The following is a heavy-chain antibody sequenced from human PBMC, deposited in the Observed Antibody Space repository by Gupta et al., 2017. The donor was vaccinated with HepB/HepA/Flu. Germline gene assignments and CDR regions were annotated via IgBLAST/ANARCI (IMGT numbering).Heavy chain of an antibody. D-gene: IGHD2-8*01. CDR2: ISYDGSNK. J-gene: IGHJ3*02. CDR1: GFTFRSYA. CDR3: ARTRILYYQDAFDI. Sequence: QVQLVESGGGVVQPGRSLRLSCAASGFTFRSYALHWVGQAPGKGLEWVAVISYDGSNKYYADSVKGRFTISRDNSKNTLYLQMNSLRAEDTAVYYCARTRILYYQDAFDIWGQGTMVTVSS. V-gene: IGHV3-30-3*01.